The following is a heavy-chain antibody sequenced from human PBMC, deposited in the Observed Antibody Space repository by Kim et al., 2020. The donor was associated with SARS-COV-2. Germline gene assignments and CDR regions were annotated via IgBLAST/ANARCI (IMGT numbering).Heavy chain of an antibody. J-gene: IGHJ4*02. V-gene: IGHV3-23*01. Sequence: GGSLRLSCAASGFTFSSYAMSWVRQAPGKGLEWVSAISGSGGSTYYADSVKGRFTISRDNSKNTLYLQMNSLRAEDTAVYYCAKDRTGGNYYDSSGYLDYWGQGTLVTVSS. D-gene: IGHD3-22*01. CDR3: AKDRTGGNYYDSSGYLDY. CDR2: ISGSGGST. CDR1: GFTFSSYA.